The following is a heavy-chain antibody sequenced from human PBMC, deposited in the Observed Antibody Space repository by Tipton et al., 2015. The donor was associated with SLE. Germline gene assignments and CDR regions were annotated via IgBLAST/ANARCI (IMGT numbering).Heavy chain of an antibody. CDR3: ARDGGDVYNHGYFDL. J-gene: IGHJ2*01. Sequence: QSGPEVKKPGSSVRVSCKTSGGRFSTYAIIWVRQAPGQGLEWMGEIIPMLGAANYAQKFHGRVTITTDSSTSTSYLELSRLRSEDTAIYYCARDGGDVYNHGYFDLWGRGALVTVSS. D-gene: IGHD5-24*01. V-gene: IGHV1-69*05. CDR1: GGRFSTYA. CDR2: IIPMLGAA.